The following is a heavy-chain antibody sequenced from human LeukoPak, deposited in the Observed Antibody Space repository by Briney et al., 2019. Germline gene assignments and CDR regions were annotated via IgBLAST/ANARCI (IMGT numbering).Heavy chain of an antibody. Sequence: QPGRTLRLSCAASGFAFTGSWMNWVRQAPGKGLVWVSRINTDGSYANYVDSVKGRFTISRDNAKNTLYLQMNSLRAEETAVYYCARSGDSGYHKGDVWGKGTTVTVSS. V-gene: IGHV3-74*01. CDR2: INTDGSYA. CDR1: GFAFTGSW. CDR3: ARSGDSGYHKGDV. J-gene: IGHJ6*04. D-gene: IGHD5-12*01.